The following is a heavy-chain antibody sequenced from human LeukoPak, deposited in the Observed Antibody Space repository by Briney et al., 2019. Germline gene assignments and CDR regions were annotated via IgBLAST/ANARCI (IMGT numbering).Heavy chain of an antibody. Sequence: SETLSLTCTVSGGSISSGSYYWGWLRQPPGKGLEWIGTIYYSGSTYYNPSLKSRVTISIDTSKNQFSLNLSSVTATDTAVYYCARPLLGVVGAFDPWGQGTLVTVSS. CDR3: ARPLLGVVGAFDP. CDR1: GGSISSGSYY. D-gene: IGHD2-21*01. V-gene: IGHV4-39*01. J-gene: IGHJ5*02. CDR2: IYYSGST.